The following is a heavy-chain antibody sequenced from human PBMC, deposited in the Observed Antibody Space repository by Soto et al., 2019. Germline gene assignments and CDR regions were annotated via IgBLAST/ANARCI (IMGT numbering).Heavy chain of an antibody. CDR2: IYNSGST. J-gene: IGHJ3*02. Sequence: STRSTSTGYYWCSWIRQTPGKGLEWSGFIYNSGSTYYNSPLKSRVTISVDRSKNHFFLNLTSVTAADTAVYYCATYRKFFQIWGQGTKVTVSS. CDR3: ATYRKFFQI. V-gene: IGHV4-30-2*01. CDR1: TRSTSTGYYW.